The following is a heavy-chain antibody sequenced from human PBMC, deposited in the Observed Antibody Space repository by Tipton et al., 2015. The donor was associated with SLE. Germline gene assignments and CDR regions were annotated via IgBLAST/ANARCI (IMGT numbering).Heavy chain of an antibody. CDR1: GGSFSGYY. D-gene: IGHD5-24*01. V-gene: IGHV4-34*01. Sequence: TLSLTCAVYGGSFSGYYWSWIRQPPGKGLEWIGEINHSGSTNYNPSLKSRVTISVDTSKNQFSLKLSSVTAADTAVYYCAREGRRGLQIDYWGQGTLVTVSS. CDR3: AREGRRGLQIDY. CDR2: INHSGST. J-gene: IGHJ4*02.